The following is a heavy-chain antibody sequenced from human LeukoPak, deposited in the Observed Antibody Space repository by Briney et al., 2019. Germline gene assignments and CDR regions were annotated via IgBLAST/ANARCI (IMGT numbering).Heavy chain of an antibody. CDR1: GFTVSNNY. D-gene: IGHD2-21*01. V-gene: IGHV3-53*01. J-gene: IGHJ5*02. CDR3: ARNSGELGA. CDR2: NSGGGT. Sequence: GGSLRLSCAASGFTVSNNYMSWVRRAAGKGLEWVSLNSGGGTYYADSVKGRFTISRDNSKNTLYLQMNSLRAEDTAVYYCARNSGELGAWGQGTLVTVPS.